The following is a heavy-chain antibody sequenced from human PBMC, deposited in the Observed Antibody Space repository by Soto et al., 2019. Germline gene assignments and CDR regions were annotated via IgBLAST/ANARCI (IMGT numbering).Heavy chain of an antibody. CDR3: ATDQLGGGSPDC. J-gene: IGHJ4*02. Sequence: ASVKVSCKVSGNTLIELSMHWVRQAPGKGLEWMGGFDPGDGETIYAQKFQGRVSMTEETSTDTAYMELTSLRSDDTAVYYCATDQLGGGSPDCWGQGTLVTVSS. CDR1: GNTLIELS. V-gene: IGHV1-24*01. CDR2: FDPGDGET. D-gene: IGHD5-12*01.